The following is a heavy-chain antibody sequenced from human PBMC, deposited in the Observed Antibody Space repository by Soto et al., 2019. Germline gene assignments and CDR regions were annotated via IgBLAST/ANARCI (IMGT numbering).Heavy chain of an antibody. V-gene: IGHV3-23*01. CDR3: AKEGGSKMVNGREYQLLGFSWLDP. J-gene: IGHJ5*02. Sequence: PGGSLRLSCAASGFIFSNYVMSWVRQAPGKGLEWVSSISDSGGTSYYADSVKGRFTISRDNSKNTLYLQMNSLRAEDTAVYYCAKEGGSKMVNGREYQLLGFSWLDPWGQGTLVTVSS. CDR1: GFIFSNYV. CDR2: ISDSGGTS. D-gene: IGHD2-2*01.